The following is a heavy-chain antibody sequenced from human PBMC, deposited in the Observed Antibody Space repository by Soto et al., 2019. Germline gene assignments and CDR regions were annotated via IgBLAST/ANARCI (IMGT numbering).Heavy chain of an antibody. CDR1: GFTFSAYG. CDR2: ISYPGTEK. Sequence: PGGSLRLSCAASGFTFSAYGMHWVRQAPGRGLEWVASISYPGTEKYYADSVKDRFTISRDNFKDTLYLQMSSLRAEDTAVYYCARSSGSYRPFDFWGQGALVTVSS. V-gene: IGHV3-30*03. CDR3: ARSSGSYRPFDF. D-gene: IGHD3-22*01. J-gene: IGHJ4*02.